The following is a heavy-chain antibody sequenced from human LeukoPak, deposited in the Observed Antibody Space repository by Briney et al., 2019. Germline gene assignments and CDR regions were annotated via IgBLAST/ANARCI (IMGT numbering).Heavy chain of an antibody. CDR1: GCTFSSYS. D-gene: IGHD3-22*01. CDR2: ISSSSSYI. CDR3: ARDKGYYDSSGYYDDY. J-gene: IGHJ4*02. V-gene: IGHV3-21*01. Sequence: PGGSLRLACAASGCTFSSYSMNWVRQAPGTGLEWVSSISSSSSYIYYADSVKGRFTISRDNAKNSLYLQMNSLRAEDTAVYYCARDKGYYDSSGYYDDYWGQGTLVTVSS.